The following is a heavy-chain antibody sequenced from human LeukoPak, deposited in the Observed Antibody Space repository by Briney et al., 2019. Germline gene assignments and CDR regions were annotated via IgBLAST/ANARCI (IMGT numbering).Heavy chain of an antibody. D-gene: IGHD1-26*01. CDR1: GFTFSSYA. J-gene: IGHJ4*02. CDR2: ISYDGSNK. Sequence: PGGSLRLSCAASGFTFSSYAMHWVRQAPGKGLEWVAVISYDGSNKYYADSVKGRFTISRDNSKNTLYLQMNSLRAEDTAVYYCARLVGATTVYWGQGTLVTVSS. V-gene: IGHV3-30-3*01. CDR3: ARLVGATTVY.